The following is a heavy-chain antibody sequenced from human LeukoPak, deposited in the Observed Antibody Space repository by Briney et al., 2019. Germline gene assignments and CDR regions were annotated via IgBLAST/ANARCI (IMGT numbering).Heavy chain of an antibody. CDR1: GGSISSGGYS. V-gene: IGHV4-31*11. J-gene: IGHJ4*02. CDR2: IYYSGST. CDR3: ARSADNWKPFDY. Sequence: SETLSLTCAVSGGSISSGGYSWSWIRQPPGKGLEWIGYIYYSGSTYYNPSLKSRVTISVDTSKNQFSLKLSSVTAADTAVYYCARSADNWKPFDYWGQGTLVTVSS. D-gene: IGHD1-20*01.